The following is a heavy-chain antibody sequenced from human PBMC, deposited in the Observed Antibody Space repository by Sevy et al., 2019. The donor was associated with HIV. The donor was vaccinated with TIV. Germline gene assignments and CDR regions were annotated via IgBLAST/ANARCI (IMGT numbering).Heavy chain of an antibody. D-gene: IGHD3-9*01. V-gene: IGHV4-59*01. J-gene: IGHJ4*02. CDR3: ARDLPHYDILTGYYSYYFDY. CDR2: IYYSGST. CDR1: GGSISSYY. Sequence: SETLSLTCTVSGGSISSYYWSWIRQPPGKGLEWIGYIYYSGSTNYTPSLKSRVTISVDTSKNQFSLKLSSVTAADTAVYYCARDLPHYDILTGYYSYYFDYWGQGTLVTVSS.